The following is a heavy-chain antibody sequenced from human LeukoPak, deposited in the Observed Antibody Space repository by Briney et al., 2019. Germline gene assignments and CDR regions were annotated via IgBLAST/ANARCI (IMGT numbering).Heavy chain of an antibody. V-gene: IGHV3-30*02. Sequence: GGSLRLSCAASGFTFSSYGMHWVRQAPGKGLEWVAFIRYDGSNTYYTDSVKGRVTISRDNSKNTLYLQMNSLRAEDTAVDYCAKARDYSGGWYSVCDYWGQGTLVTVSS. CDR1: GFTFSSYG. J-gene: IGHJ4*02. D-gene: IGHD6-19*01. CDR2: IRYDGSNT. CDR3: AKARDYSGGWYSVCDY.